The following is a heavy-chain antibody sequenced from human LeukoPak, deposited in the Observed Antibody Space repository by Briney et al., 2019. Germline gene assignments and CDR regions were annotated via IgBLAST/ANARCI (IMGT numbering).Heavy chain of an antibody. Sequence: SQTLSLTCTVSGGSISSGSYYWSWIRQPAGKGLEWIGRIYTSGSTNYNPSLKSRVTISLDTSKNQFSLKLSSVTAADTAVYYCARSSQGGYGPMGYWGQGTLVTVSS. CDR1: GGSISSGSYY. J-gene: IGHJ4*02. V-gene: IGHV4-61*02. CDR3: ARSSQGGYGPMGY. D-gene: IGHD5-12*01. CDR2: IYTSGST.